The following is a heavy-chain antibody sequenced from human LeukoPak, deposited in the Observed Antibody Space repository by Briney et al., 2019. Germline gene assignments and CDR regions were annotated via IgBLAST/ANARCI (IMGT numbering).Heavy chain of an antibody. CDR3: ARLDAAAGRYLQFFY. D-gene: IGHD5-24*01. V-gene: IGHV4-59*08. J-gene: IGHJ4*02. CDR2: IHDSGST. CDR1: GDSISRYY. Sequence: SETLSLTCTVSGDSISRYYWTWIRQSPEKGLEWIGYIHDSGSTNYNPSLKSRVTISVDTSKNQFSLKLSSVTAADTAVYYCARLDAAAGRYLQFFYWGQGTLVTVSS.